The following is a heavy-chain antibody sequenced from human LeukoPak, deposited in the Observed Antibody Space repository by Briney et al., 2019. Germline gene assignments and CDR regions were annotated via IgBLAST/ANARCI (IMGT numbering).Heavy chain of an antibody. CDR3: ARIDRAVAGTVDY. CDR1: GGSISTSYY. Sequence: PSETLSLTCTVSGGSISTSYYWSWIRQPPGKGLEWIGYIYYSGSTNYNPSLKSRVTMSVDTSKNQFSLKLSSVTAADTAVYYCARIDRAVAGTVDYWGQGTLVTVSS. V-gene: IGHV4-59*08. J-gene: IGHJ4*02. CDR2: IYYSGST. D-gene: IGHD6-19*01.